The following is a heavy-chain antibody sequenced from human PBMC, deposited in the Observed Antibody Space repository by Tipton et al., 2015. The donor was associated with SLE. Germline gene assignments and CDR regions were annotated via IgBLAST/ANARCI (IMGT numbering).Heavy chain of an antibody. Sequence: TLSLTCTVSGASFDNDYWNWFRQPPGKGPEWIGHIYYTGDTNYNPSLRSRVTKSKDKSNNHISLKLTSVTAADTAMYYCARGKGNDWHIDFWGQGTLVTVSS. CDR1: GASFDNDY. V-gene: IGHV4-59*01. J-gene: IGHJ4*02. CDR3: ARGKGNDWHIDF. CDR2: IYYTGDT. D-gene: IGHD1/OR15-1a*01.